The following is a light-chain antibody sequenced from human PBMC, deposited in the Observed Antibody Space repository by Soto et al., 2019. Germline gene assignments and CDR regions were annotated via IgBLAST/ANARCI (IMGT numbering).Light chain of an antibody. J-gene: IGKJ1*01. CDR1: ESIDSW. CDR2: KAS. CDR3: QHYNSYRA. Sequence: DIQMTQSPSTLSASVGDRVTITCRASESIDSWLAWHQQKPGRAPKLLISKASSLESGVPSRFSGSGFGTEFTLTISSLQPDDFAPYYCQHYNSYRAFGQGTKVDTK. V-gene: IGKV1-5*03.